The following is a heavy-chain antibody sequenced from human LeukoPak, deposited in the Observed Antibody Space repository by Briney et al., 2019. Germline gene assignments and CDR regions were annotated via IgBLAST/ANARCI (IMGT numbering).Heavy chain of an antibody. J-gene: IGHJ5*02. CDR1: GFTFNIYS. Sequence: GGSLRLSCAASGFTFNIYSMNWVRQAPGKGLEWVSYIDSRSNTIYYADSVKGRFTISRDNAKNSLYLQMNSLRAEDTAVYYCAKDIAGDYDFWSGYLRTNWFDPWGQGTLVTVSS. CDR2: IDSRSNTI. D-gene: IGHD3-3*01. CDR3: AKDIAGDYDFWSGYLRTNWFDP. V-gene: IGHV3-48*01.